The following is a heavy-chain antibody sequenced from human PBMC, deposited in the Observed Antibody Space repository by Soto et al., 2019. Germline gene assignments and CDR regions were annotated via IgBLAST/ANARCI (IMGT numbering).Heavy chain of an antibody. CDR1: GGSMRRYY. CDR3: ARDVRPTGLAYFDL. D-gene: IGHD2-8*01. CDR2: IHESGST. V-gene: IGHV4-59*01. Sequence: QVQLQESGPGLVKPSETLSLTCSFSGGSMRRYYWSWIRQPPGKGLEWIGNIHESGSTNYNASLKSRVTISIDTSKSDFSLHLTSVTPEDTAVYYCARDVRPTGLAYFDLWGRGTLVTVSS. J-gene: IGHJ2*01.